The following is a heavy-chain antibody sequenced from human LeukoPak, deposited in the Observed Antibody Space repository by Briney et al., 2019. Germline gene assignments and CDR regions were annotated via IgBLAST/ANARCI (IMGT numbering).Heavy chain of an antibody. Sequence: PGGSLRLSCAASGFTFSSYEMNWVRQAPGKGLEWVSAISGSGGSTYYADSVKGRFTISRDNSKNTLYLQMNSLRAEDTAVYYCAKNWDFYYYYYYMDVWGKGTTVTVSS. D-gene: IGHD1-7*01. V-gene: IGHV3-23*01. CDR2: ISGSGGST. J-gene: IGHJ6*03. CDR3: AKNWDFYYYYYYMDV. CDR1: GFTFSSYE.